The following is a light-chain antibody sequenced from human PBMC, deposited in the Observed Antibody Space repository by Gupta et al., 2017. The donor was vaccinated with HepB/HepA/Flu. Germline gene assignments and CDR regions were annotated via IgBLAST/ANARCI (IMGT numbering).Light chain of an antibody. CDR3: QQRNSYPPFT. Sequence: DIQLTQSPSFLSASVGDRVTITCRASQGISSYLAWYQQKPGKAPKLLIYAASTWQSGVPSRFSGSGSGTEVTLTISSRQPEDFATYYCQQRNSYPPFTFGPGTKVDIK. CDR2: AAS. V-gene: IGKV1-9*01. J-gene: IGKJ3*01. CDR1: QGISSY.